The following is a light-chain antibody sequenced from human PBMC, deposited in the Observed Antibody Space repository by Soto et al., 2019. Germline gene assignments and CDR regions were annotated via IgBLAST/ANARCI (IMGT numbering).Light chain of an antibody. V-gene: IGKV3D-15*01. Sequence: ELVMTQSPDTLSVSPGERATLSCRASQSVSSSYLSWYHQKPGQAPRLVIYDIFTRATGVPTRISGSGSGTEFTLTISSLQSEDFAVYYCQQYNSWPLTFGGGTKVDIK. CDR1: QSVSSSY. CDR2: DIF. J-gene: IGKJ4*01. CDR3: QQYNSWPLT.